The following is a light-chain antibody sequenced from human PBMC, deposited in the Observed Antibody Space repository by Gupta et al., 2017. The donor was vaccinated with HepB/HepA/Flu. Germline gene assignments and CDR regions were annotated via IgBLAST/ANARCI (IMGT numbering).Light chain of an antibody. J-gene: IGKJ4*01. CDR1: QTIGTK. Sequence: EIVMTQSPATLSVSPGDRAALSCRASQTIGTKLAWYQQKPGQAPRLLIHGASSTATGFPARFSGSGSGTEFTLTISVRHSEEFAVYCCQQDNSWPLTFGGGTKVDIK. CDR3: QQDNSWPLT. CDR2: GAS. V-gene: IGKV3-15*01.